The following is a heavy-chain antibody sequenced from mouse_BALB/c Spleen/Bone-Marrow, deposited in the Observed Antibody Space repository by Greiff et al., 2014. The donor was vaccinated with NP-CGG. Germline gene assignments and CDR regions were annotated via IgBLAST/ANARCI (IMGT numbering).Heavy chain of an antibody. D-gene: IGHD4-1*01. CDR1: GFDIKDTY. CDR2: IDPANGNT. J-gene: IGHJ4*01. CDR3: ARWEYYAMDY. Sequence: EVQLQESGAELVKPGASVKLSCTASGFDIKDTYMHWVKQRPEQGLEWIGRIDPANGNTKYDPKFQGKATITADTSSNTAYLQLSSLTSEDTAVYYCARWEYYAMDYWGQGTSVTVSS. V-gene: IGHV14-3*02.